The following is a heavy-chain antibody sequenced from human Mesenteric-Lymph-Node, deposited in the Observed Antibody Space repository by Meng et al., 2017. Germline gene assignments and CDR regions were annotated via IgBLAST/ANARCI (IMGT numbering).Heavy chain of an antibody. CDR2: IYHSGRT. CDR3: VRHGGKYFDS. Sequence: QRQESGPGLVKPSGTRSLTCAAPGGSISSSNWWGWARQPPGKGLEWIGEIYHSGRTNSNPSLKSRVTISVDKSKNQFSLRLTSVTAADTAIFYCVRHGGKYFDSWGQGTLVTVSS. D-gene: IGHD2-15*01. V-gene: IGHV4-4*02. J-gene: IGHJ4*02. CDR1: GGSISSSNW.